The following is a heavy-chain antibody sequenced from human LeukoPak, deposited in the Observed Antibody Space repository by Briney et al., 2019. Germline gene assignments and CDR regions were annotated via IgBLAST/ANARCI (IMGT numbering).Heavy chain of an antibody. CDR1: GGSISSGGYY. CDR2: IYYSGST. J-gene: IGHJ3*02. CDR3: ARTNPYYYDSSGYRNLDAFDI. V-gene: IGHV4-61*08. D-gene: IGHD3-22*01. Sequence: SETLSLTCTVSGGSISSGGYYWSWIRQHPGKGLEWIGYIYYSGSTNYNPSLKSRVTISVDTSKNQFSLKLSSVTAADTAVYYCARTNPYYYDSSGYRNLDAFDIWGQGTMVTVSS.